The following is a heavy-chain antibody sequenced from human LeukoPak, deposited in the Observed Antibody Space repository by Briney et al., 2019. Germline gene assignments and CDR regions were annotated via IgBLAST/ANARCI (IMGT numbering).Heavy chain of an antibody. Sequence: GGSLRLSCAASGFTFSNYAMTWVRQAPGKGLEWVSTIGGGPVYYADSVKGRFTISRDNSKNTLYLQMNSLRAEDTAVYYCARGRWLQARGPSFDYWGQGTLVTVSS. V-gene: IGHV3-23*01. CDR1: GFTFSNYA. CDR3: ARGRWLQARGPSFDY. J-gene: IGHJ4*02. CDR2: IGGGPV. D-gene: IGHD5-24*01.